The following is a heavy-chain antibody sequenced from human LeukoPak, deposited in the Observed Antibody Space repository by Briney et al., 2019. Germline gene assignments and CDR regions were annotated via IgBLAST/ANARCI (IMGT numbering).Heavy chain of an antibody. CDR1: GFTFSIYW. CDR3: ARKFTMVRGAKGVDAFDI. J-gene: IGHJ3*02. Sequence: GGSLRLSCAASGFTFSIYWMSWVRQAPGKGLEWVTTIKQDEIEEYYVDSVKGRFTISRDNAKNSLYLQMNSLRGEDTAVYYCARKFTMVRGAKGVDAFDIWGQGTIVTVSS. V-gene: IGHV3-7*01. CDR2: IKQDEIEE. D-gene: IGHD3-10*01.